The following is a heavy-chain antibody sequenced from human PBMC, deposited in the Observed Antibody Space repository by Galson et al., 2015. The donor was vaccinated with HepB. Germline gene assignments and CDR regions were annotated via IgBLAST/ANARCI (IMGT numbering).Heavy chain of an antibody. Sequence: SVKVSCKASGYTFAGYYLHWVRQAPGQGLEWMGWINPHSGGTNYTQKFQGWATMTRDTSISTAYMELRRLTSDDTAVYYCAKGGGFDFGAFDIWGQGTMVTVSS. CDR2: INPHSGGT. J-gene: IGHJ3*02. D-gene: IGHD5-12*01. CDR1: GYTFAGYY. CDR3: AKGGGFDFGAFDI. V-gene: IGHV1-2*04.